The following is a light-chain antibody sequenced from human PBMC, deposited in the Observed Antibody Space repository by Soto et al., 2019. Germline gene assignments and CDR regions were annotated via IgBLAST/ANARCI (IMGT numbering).Light chain of an antibody. V-gene: IGKV1-17*01. CDR1: QGIRNE. CDR3: LQHNSYPWT. CDR2: AAS. Sequence: DIQMTQSPSSLSASVGDRVTITCRASQGIRNELCWYQQKPGKAPKRLIYAASSLQSGVPSRFSGSGSGTEFTLTITSLQPEDFATYYCLQHNSYPWTFGQGTKVEIK. J-gene: IGKJ1*01.